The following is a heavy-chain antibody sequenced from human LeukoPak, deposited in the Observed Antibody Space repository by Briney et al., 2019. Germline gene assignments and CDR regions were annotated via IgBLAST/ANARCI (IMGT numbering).Heavy chain of an antibody. V-gene: IGHV4-31*03. CDR3: ARDRGSSSYGPYYYYMDV. Sequence: SETLSLTCTVSGGSISSGGFYWSWIRQHPGKGLEWIGYIYYSGSTYYNPSLKSRVTISVDTSKNQFSLKLSSVTAADTAVYYCARDRGSSSYGPYYYYMDVWGKGTTVTVSS. D-gene: IGHD5-18*01. CDR2: IYYSGST. J-gene: IGHJ6*03. CDR1: GGSISSGGFY.